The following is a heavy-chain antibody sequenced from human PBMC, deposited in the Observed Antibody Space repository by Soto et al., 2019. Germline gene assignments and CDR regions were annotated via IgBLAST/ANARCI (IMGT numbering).Heavy chain of an antibody. J-gene: IGHJ4*02. CDR1: GGSFSGYY. V-gene: IGHV4-34*01. CDR3: ARLPPRGLDY. CDR2: INHSGST. D-gene: IGHD2-2*01. Sequence: QVQLQQWGAGLLKPSETLSLTCAVYGGSFSGYYWSWIRQPPGKGLEWIGEINHSGSTNYNPSLKSRVTRSVATSKNQFSLKLSSVTAADTAVYYCARLPPRGLDYWGQGTLVTVSS.